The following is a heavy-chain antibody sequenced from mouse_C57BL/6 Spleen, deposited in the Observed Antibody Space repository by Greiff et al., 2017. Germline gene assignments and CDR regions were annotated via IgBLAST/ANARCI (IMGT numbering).Heavy chain of an antibody. CDR2: IDPSDSYT. CDR3: ARFPYDGYFSWFAY. V-gene: IGHV1-69*01. D-gene: IGHD2-3*01. J-gene: IGHJ3*01. Sequence: QVQLQQSGAELVMPGASVKLSCKASGYTFTSYWMHWVKQRPGQGLEWIGEIDPSDSYTNYNQKFKGKSTLTVDKSSSTAYMQLSSLTSEDSAVYYCARFPYDGYFSWFAYWGQGTLVTVSA. CDR1: GYTFTSYW.